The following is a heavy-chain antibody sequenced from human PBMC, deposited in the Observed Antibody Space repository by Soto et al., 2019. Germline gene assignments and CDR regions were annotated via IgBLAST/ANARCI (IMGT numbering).Heavy chain of an antibody. CDR2: ISTHGRNT. CDR3: VRDVFGVVIFDS. Sequence: LRLSCSASGFIFRDSAIHWVRQSPGKELEYVSAISTHGRNTYYADSVKGRFTISRDNSKNTVHLQMSSLRVEDTAVYYCVRDVFGVVIFDSWGQGTPVT. J-gene: IGHJ4*02. CDR1: GFIFRDSA. D-gene: IGHD3-3*01. V-gene: IGHV3-64D*08.